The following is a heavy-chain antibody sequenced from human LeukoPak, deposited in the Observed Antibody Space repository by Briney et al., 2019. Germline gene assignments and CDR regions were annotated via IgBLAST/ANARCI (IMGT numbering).Heavy chain of an antibody. D-gene: IGHD6-19*01. J-gene: IGHJ4*02. CDR3: ARAKWLVTPFDY. CDR2: ISSSSSYT. CDR1: GFTFSDYY. V-gene: IGHV3-11*05. Sequence: GGSLRLSCAASGFTFSDYYMSWIRQAPGKGLEWISYISSSSSYTNYADSVKGRFTISRDNAKNSLYLQMNSLRAEDTAVYYCARAKWLVTPFDYWGQGTLVTVSS.